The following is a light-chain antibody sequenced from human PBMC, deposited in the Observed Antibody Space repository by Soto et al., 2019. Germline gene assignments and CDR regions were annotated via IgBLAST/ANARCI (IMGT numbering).Light chain of an antibody. Sequence: EIVMTQSPATLSVSPGERATPSCRASQSVSSNLAWYQQKPGQAPRLLIYGASTRATGIPARFSGSGSGTEFTLTISSLQSEDFAVYYCQQYKNWPTWTFGQGTKVDIK. J-gene: IGKJ1*01. CDR1: QSVSSN. CDR3: QQYKNWPTWT. CDR2: GAS. V-gene: IGKV3-15*01.